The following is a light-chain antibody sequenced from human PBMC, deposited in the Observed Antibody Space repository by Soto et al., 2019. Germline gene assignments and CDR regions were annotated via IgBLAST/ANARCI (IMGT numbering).Light chain of an antibody. V-gene: IGKV3-11*01. Sequence: EIVLTQSPATLSLSPGERVTLSCRASQSVSSYLAWYQQKPGQAPRLLIYDASNRATGIPARFSGSGSGTEFTLTISSLEPEDFAVYYCQQRSNWPPGYTFGQGTKLEIK. CDR3: QQRSNWPPGYT. CDR2: DAS. CDR1: QSVSSY. J-gene: IGKJ2*01.